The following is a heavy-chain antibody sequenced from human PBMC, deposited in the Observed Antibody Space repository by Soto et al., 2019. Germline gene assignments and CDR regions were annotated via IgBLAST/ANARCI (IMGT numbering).Heavy chain of an antibody. D-gene: IGHD6-6*01. CDR1: GLIFSDYH. CDR2: IRRKANSYTT. V-gene: IGHV3-72*01. Sequence: EVQLVESGGGLVQPGGSLRLSCAASGLIFSDYHMDWVRQAPGKGLEWVGRIRRKANSYTTEYAASVKGRVTISRDDSKNSLYVQMNSLKSEDTAVYYCAMLGGSSGGSSGMDVWGQGTRVTVSS. J-gene: IGHJ6*02. CDR3: AMLGGSSGGSSGMDV.